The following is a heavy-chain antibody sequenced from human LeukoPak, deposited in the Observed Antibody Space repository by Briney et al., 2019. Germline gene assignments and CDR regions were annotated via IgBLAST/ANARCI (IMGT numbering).Heavy chain of an antibody. J-gene: IGHJ3*02. Sequence: ASVTVSCKTSGYSFNSHHVHWVRQAPGQGREWMGVKFSHDGSTSTAQKFQGRVTLTRDTSTSTVGMELSSLRSEDTAVYYCAKSGSLILGAFDIWGQGTMVTVSS. CDR3: AKSGSLILGAFDI. V-gene: IGHV1-46*02. CDR2: KFSHDGST. CDR1: GYSFNSHH. D-gene: IGHD1-26*01.